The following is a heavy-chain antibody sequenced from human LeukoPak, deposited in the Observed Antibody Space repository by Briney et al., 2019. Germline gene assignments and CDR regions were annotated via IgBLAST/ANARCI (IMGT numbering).Heavy chain of an antibody. CDR2: IIPIFGTA. V-gene: IGHV1-69*06. J-gene: IGHJ5*02. CDR1: GGTFSSYA. D-gene: IGHD4-11*01. CDR3: AGLDYSNYSDWFDP. Sequence: SVKVSCKASGGTFSSYAISWVRQAPGQGLEWMGGIIPIFGTANYAQKFQGRVTITADKSTSTAYMELRSLRSEATAVYYCAGLDYSNYSDWFDPWGQGTLVTVSS.